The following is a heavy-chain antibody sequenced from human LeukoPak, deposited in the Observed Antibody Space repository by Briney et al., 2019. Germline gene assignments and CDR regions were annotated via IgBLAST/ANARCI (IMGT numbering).Heavy chain of an antibody. Sequence: GGSLRLSCAASGFTFSSYWMYWVRQAPGKGLVWVSRINSDGSSRSYADFVKGRFTISRDNAKNSLYLQMNSLRAEDTAVYYCARDLKVRGVITYYYYNGMDVWGQGTTVTVSS. CDR2: INSDGSSR. D-gene: IGHD3-10*01. CDR1: GFTFSSYW. V-gene: IGHV3-74*01. CDR3: ARDLKVRGVITYYYYNGMDV. J-gene: IGHJ6*02.